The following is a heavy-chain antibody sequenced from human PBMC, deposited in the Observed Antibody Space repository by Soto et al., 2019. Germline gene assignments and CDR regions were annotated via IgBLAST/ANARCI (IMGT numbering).Heavy chain of an antibody. CDR3: ARDFNYDILTGYQDLDV. Sequence: GGSLRLSCAASGFTFSSYAMHWVRQAPGKGLEWVAVISYDGSNKYYADSVKGRFTISRDNSKNTLYLQMNSLRAEDAAVYYCARDFNYDILTGYQDLDVWGQGTTVTVSS. CDR1: GFTFSSYA. D-gene: IGHD3-9*01. J-gene: IGHJ6*02. V-gene: IGHV3-30-3*01. CDR2: ISYDGSNK.